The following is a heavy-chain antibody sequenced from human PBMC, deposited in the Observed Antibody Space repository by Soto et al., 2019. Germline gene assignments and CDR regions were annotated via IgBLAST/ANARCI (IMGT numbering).Heavy chain of an antibody. Sequence: GGSLRLSCAASGFTFSTYKMNWVRQAPGKGLEWVSSISSSSDYVHYADSVKGRFTISRDNAKNSLSPQMNSLRAEDTAVYYCARADYWGQGTLVPVAS. J-gene: IGHJ4*02. CDR2: ISSSSDYV. CDR3: ARADY. CDR1: GFTFSTYK. V-gene: IGHV3-21*01.